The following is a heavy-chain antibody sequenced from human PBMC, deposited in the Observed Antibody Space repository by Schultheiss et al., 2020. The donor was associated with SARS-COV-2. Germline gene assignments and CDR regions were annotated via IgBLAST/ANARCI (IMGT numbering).Heavy chain of an antibody. V-gene: IGHV3-23*01. D-gene: IGHD5-24*01. Sequence: GESLKISCAASGFTFSSYAMSWVRQAPGKGLEWVSAISGSGGSTYYADSVKGRFTISRDNSKNTLYLQMNSLRAEDTAVYYCAKAVEMATIYFDYWGQGTLVTVSS. CDR1: GFTFSSYA. CDR2: ISGSGGST. CDR3: AKAVEMATIYFDY. J-gene: IGHJ4*02.